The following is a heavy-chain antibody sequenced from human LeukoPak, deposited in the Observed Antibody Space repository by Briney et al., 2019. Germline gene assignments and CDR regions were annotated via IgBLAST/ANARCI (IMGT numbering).Heavy chain of an antibody. CDR2: IYYSGST. J-gene: IGHJ3*02. D-gene: IGHD3-3*01. CDR3: ARAVHGITIFGVVREGAFDI. Sequence: PSETLSLTCAVYGGSFSSYYWSWIRQPPGKGLEWIGYIYYSGSTNYNPSLKSRVTISVDRSKNQFSLKLSSVTAADTAVYYCARAVHGITIFGVVREGAFDIWGQGTMVTVSS. V-gene: IGHV4-59*12. CDR1: GGSFSSYY.